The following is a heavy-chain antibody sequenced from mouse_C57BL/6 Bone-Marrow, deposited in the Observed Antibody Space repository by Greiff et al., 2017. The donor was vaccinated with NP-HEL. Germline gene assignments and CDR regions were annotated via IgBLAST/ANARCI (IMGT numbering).Heavy chain of an antibody. Sequence: EVQLVESGGGLVKPGGSLKLSCAASGFTFSSYAMSWVRQTPEKRLEWVATISDGGSYTYYPDNVKGRFTISRDDAKNNLYLQMSHLKSEDTAMYYCERGWDRFAYWGQGTLVTVSA. CDR1: GFTFSSYA. J-gene: IGHJ3*01. V-gene: IGHV5-4*01. CDR2: ISDGGSYT. D-gene: IGHD4-1*01. CDR3: ERGWDRFAY.